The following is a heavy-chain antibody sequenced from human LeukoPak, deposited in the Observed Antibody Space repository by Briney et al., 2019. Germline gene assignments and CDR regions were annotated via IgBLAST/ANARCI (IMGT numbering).Heavy chain of an antibody. D-gene: IGHD2-2*01. CDR1: GGSMSSYY. Sequence: PSETLSLTCTVSGGSMSSYYWSRIQQSPGKGLEWIGFIYYSGSTTYNPSLKSRVTISVDTSKNQFSLKLSSVTAADTAVYYCARDKKGTSCYDYWGQGTLVTVSS. V-gene: IGHV4-59*01. CDR2: IYYSGST. J-gene: IGHJ4*02. CDR3: ARDKKGTSCYDY.